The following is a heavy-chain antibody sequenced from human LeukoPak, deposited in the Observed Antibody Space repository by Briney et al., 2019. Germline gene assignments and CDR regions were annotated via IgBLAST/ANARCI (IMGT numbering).Heavy chain of an antibody. CDR1: GGSFSGYY. V-gene: IGHV4-34*01. CDR3: ARGRGRITIFGVVILDY. D-gene: IGHD3-3*01. Sequence: PSETLSLTCAVYGGSFSGYYWSWIRQPPGKGLEWIGEINHSGSTNYNPSLKSRVTISVDTSKSQFSLKLSSVTAADTAVYYCARGRGRITIFGVVILDYWGQGTLVTVSS. J-gene: IGHJ4*02. CDR2: INHSGST.